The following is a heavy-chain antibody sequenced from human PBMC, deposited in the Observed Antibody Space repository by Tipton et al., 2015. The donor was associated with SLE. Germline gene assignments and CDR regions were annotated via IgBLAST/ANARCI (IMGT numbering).Heavy chain of an antibody. J-gene: IGHJ2*01. V-gene: IGHV4-61*08. CDR2: IFYSGIT. CDR3: ARGLGSIHWYFDL. Sequence: TLSLTCTVSGGSVRSGGYFWSWIRQPPGKGLEWIGYIFYSGITNYSPSLKSRVTISVDTSKNQFSLKLSSVTAADTAVYYCARGLGSIHWYFDLWGRGTLVTVSS. D-gene: IGHD3-16*01. CDR1: GGSVRSGGYF.